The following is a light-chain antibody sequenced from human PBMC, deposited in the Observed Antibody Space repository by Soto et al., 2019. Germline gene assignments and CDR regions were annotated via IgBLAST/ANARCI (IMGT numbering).Light chain of an antibody. V-gene: IGKV1-39*01. CDR2: AAS. J-gene: IGKJ1*01. CDR3: HQGYSTPQT. CDR1: QSISSD. Sequence: DIPMTQSPSSLSASVGDRVTITCRASQSISSDLNWYMQKPGKAPQLLIFAASGLHSGVPSRFSGSGSGTDFSLTISSLQSEDFATYYCHQGYSTPQTFGQGTKVDIK.